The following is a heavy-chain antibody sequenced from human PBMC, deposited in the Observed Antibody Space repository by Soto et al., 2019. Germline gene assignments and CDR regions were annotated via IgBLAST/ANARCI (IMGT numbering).Heavy chain of an antibody. D-gene: IGHD2-2*01. CDR1: GYTLTELS. CDR3: ATLYCISTSCSFPYFDY. Sequence: QVQLVQSGAEVKKPGASVKVSCKVSGYTLTELSMHWVRQAPGKGLEWMGGFDPEDGETIYAQKFQGRVTMTEDTPTDTADMELSSLRSDDTAVYYCATLYCISTSCSFPYFDYWGQGTLVPVSS. CDR2: FDPEDGET. J-gene: IGHJ4*02. V-gene: IGHV1-24*01.